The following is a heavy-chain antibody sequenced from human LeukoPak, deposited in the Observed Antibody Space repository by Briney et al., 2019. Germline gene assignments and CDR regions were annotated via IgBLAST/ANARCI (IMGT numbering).Heavy chain of an antibody. CDR1: AGSMNIGTYY. V-gene: IGHV4-61*01. CDR2: VYYSGST. D-gene: IGHD5-24*01. Sequence: SETLSLTCTVSAGSMNIGTYYWNWIRQPPGKGLEWIGYVYYSGSTNYNPSLKSRVTISVDTSKNQFSLRLSSVTAADTAVYYCARERRDGYKVYFDYWGQGTLVTVSS. CDR3: ARERRDGYKVYFDY. J-gene: IGHJ4*02.